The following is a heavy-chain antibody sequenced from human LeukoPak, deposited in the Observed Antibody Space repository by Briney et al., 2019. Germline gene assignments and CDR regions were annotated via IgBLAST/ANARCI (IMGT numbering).Heavy chain of an antibody. V-gene: IGHV1-18*01. CDR2: ISAYNGNT. D-gene: IGHD4-17*01. Sequence: ASVKVSCKASGYTFTGYGISWLRQAPGQGLEWMGWISAYNGNTNYAQKLQGRVTMTTDTSTSTAYMELRSLRSDDTAVYYCARDRVTTVTTHFDYWGQGTLVTVSS. CDR3: ARDRVTTVTTHFDY. J-gene: IGHJ4*02. CDR1: GYTFTGYG.